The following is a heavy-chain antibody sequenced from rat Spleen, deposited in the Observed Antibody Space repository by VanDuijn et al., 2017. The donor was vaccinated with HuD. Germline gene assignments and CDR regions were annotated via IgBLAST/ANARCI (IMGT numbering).Heavy chain of an antibody. CDR2: ITNTGGST. CDR3: TRENFYVMDA. V-gene: IGHV5-31*01. CDR1: GFTFNKYW. Sequence: EVQLVESGGGLVQPGRSLKLSCIASGFTFNKYWMAWIRQAPGKGLEWVASITNTGGSTFYPDSVKGRFTISRENAKSTLSLQVNSLRSEDTATYYCTRENFYVMDAWGQGASVTVSS. J-gene: IGHJ4*01.